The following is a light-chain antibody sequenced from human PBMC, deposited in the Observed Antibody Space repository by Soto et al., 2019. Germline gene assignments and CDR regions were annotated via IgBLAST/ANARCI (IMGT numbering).Light chain of an antibody. CDR2: GAS. Sequence: EIVMKKSAAAVSVSPGERATLSCRASQSVSDKLAWYQQKPGQAPRLLIYGASTRATGIPARFSGSGSGTEFTLTISSLQSEDFAVYYCQQYNNWWTFGQGTKVDVK. CDR3: QQYNNWWT. CDR1: QSVSDK. V-gene: IGKV3-15*01. J-gene: IGKJ1*01.